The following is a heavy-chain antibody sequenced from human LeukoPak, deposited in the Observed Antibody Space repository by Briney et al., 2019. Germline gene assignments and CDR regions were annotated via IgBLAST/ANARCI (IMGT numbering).Heavy chain of an antibody. Sequence: GGSLRLSCAASGFTFSSYMMNWVRQAPGKGLEWVSSINSGSTYTYYTESVKGRFTVSRDNAKNSLFLQMNSLRAEDTAVYYCARSLYSSSWYLDYWGQGTLVTVSS. CDR1: GFTFSSYM. CDR2: INSGSTYT. D-gene: IGHD6-13*01. V-gene: IGHV3-21*04. CDR3: ARSLYSSSWYLDY. J-gene: IGHJ4*02.